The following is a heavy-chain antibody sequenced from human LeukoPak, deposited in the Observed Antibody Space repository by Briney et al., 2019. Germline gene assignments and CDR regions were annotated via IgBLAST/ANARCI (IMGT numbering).Heavy chain of an antibody. V-gene: IGHV3-53*01. CDR3: ARWVASYYYGMDV. J-gene: IGHJ6*02. D-gene: IGHD1-26*01. CDR2: IYSGDNT. Sequence: QTGGSLRLSCAASGFSVSTNYMSWVRQAPGKGLEWVSVIYSGDNTYYADSVQGRFTFSRDNSKNTVYLQMNSLRAEDTAVYYCARWVASYYYGMDVWGQGTTVTVSS. CDR1: GFSVSTNY.